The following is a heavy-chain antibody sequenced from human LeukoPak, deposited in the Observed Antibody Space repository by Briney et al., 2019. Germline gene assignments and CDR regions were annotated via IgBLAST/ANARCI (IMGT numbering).Heavy chain of an antibody. Sequence: GGSLRLSCAASGFNFNIYAMNWVRQAPGKGIEWVSLITGNAGAIHYADSVKGRFTISRDNSKSTLYLQMNSLRAEDTAVYYCVKDRVPDGYYSVDHWGQGTLVAVSS. CDR3: VKDRVPDGYYSVDH. CDR2: ITGNAGAI. D-gene: IGHD2-2*03. V-gene: IGHV3-23*01. J-gene: IGHJ4*02. CDR1: GFNFNIYA.